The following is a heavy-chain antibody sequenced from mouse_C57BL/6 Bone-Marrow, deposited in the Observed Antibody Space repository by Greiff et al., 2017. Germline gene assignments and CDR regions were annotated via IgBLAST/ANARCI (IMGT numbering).Heavy chain of an antibody. CDR2: IDPTSGYT. V-gene: IGHV1-4*01. J-gene: IGHJ3*01. Sequence: VQLQQSVAELARPGASVKMSCKASGYNFTSTTMHWVKQRPGQGLEWIGYIDPTSGYTKYTQKFKDKATFTADTSSSTAYMQLSSLTSEDSEDYYCARAYWRTWFAYWGQGTLVTVSA. CDR3: ARAYWRTWFAY. CDR1: GYNFTSTT. D-gene: IGHD6-5*01.